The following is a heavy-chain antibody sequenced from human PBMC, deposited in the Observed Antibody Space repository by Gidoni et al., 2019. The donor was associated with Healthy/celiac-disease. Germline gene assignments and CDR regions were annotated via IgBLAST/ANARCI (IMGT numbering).Heavy chain of an antibody. D-gene: IGHD3-10*01. CDR2: IYSGGST. J-gene: IGHJ3*02. Sequence: EVQLVESGGGFVQPGGSLRLSCAASGFPVSSNYMSWVRQAPGKGLEWVSVIYSGGSTYYADSVKGRFTISRDNSKNTLYLQMNSLRAEDTAVYYCASAPGDYYGSGSYYSSDIWGQGTMVTVSS. CDR3: ASAPGDYYGSGSYYSSDI. CDR1: GFPVSSNY. V-gene: IGHV3-66*02.